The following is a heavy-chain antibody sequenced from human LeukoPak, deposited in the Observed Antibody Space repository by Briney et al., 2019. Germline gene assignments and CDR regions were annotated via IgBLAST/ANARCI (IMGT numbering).Heavy chain of an antibody. V-gene: IGHV3-53*01. CDR1: GFTVSSNY. CDR3: ARFAWWSSPPV. D-gene: IGHD2-15*01. CDR2: IYSGGST. J-gene: IGHJ4*02. Sequence: GGSLRLSCAASGFTVSSNYMSWVRQAPGKGLEGVSVIYSGGSTYYADSVKGRFTISRDNSKNTLYLQMNSLRAEDTAVYYCARFAWWSSPPVWGQGTLVTVSS.